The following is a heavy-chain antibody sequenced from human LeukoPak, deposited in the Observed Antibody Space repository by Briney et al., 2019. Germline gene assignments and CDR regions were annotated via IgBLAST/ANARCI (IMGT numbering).Heavy chain of an antibody. CDR2: ISGSSDTT. Sequence: PGGSLRLSCAGSGFTLSSYAMSWVRQAPGKGLEWVSVISGSSDTTYYADSVKGRFIISRDNSKNTLYLQMNSLRAEDTAVYYCAKRMGGVNSFDHWGQGTLVTVSS. CDR3: AKRMGGVNSFDH. D-gene: IGHD3-16*01. V-gene: IGHV3-23*01. J-gene: IGHJ4*02. CDR1: GFTLSSYA.